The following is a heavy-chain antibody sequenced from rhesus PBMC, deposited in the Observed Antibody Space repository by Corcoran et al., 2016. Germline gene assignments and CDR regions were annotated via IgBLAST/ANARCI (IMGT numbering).Heavy chain of an antibody. CDR3: ARESFPGIAAAGNFDY. CDR2: ISCSGGST. CDR1: GFTFDDYA. J-gene: IGHJ4*01. V-gene: IGHV3-201*01. D-gene: IGHD6-25*01. Sequence: EVQLVESGGGVVQPGGSLRLSCAASGFTFDDYAMHWVRQAPGKGLEWVSGISCSGGSTYYADSVKGQFTISRDNAKNSLYLQMGSLRAEDTALYYCARESFPGIAAAGNFDYWGQGVLVTVSS.